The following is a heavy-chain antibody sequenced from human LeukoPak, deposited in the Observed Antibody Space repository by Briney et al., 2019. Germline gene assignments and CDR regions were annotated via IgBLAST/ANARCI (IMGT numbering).Heavy chain of an antibody. V-gene: IGHV3-66*01. D-gene: IGHD6-13*01. J-gene: IGHJ6*03. CDR3: AKSSSSWYGYYYYMDV. CDR1: GFTVSSNY. Sequence: GGSLRLSCAASGFTVSSNYMSWVRQAPGKGLEWVSVIYSGGSTYYADSVKGRFTISRDNSKNTLYLQMNSLRAEDTAVYYCAKSSSSWYGYYYYMDVWGKGTTVTVSS. CDR2: IYSGGST.